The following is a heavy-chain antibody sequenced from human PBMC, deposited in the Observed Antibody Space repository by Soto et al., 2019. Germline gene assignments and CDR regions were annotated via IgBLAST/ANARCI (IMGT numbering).Heavy chain of an antibody. CDR2: ISGSGGST. V-gene: IGHV3-23*01. CDR3: AKDPIVLVPADRMDV. CDR1: GFTFSSYA. Sequence: EVQLLESGGGLVQPGGSLRLSCAASGFTFSSYAMSWVRQAPGKGLEWVSAISGSGGSTYYADSVEGRFTISRDNSKNTLYLQMNSLRAEDTAVHYCAKDPIVLVPADRMDVWGQGTTVTVSS. D-gene: IGHD2-2*01. J-gene: IGHJ6*02.